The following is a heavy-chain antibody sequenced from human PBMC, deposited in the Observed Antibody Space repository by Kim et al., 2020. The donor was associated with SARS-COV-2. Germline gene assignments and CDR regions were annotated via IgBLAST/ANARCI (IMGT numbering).Heavy chain of an antibody. J-gene: IGHJ3*02. CDR3: ARVWRWNYPFDAFDI. D-gene: IGHD1-7*01. V-gene: IGHV3-21*01. Sequence: SVKGRFTISRDNAKNSLYLQMNSLRAEDTAVYYCARVWRWNYPFDAFDIWGQGTMVTVSS.